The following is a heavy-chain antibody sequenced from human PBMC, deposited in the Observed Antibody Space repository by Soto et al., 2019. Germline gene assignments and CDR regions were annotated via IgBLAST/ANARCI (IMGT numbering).Heavy chain of an antibody. Sequence: GESLKISCNGSGYNFTSYWIGWVRQMPGKGLEWMGIIYPGDSDTRYSPSFQGQVTISADKSISTAYLQWSSLKASDTAMYYCARRRTRAARPYYYGMDVWGQGTTVTVSS. CDR2: IYPGDSDT. J-gene: IGHJ6*02. V-gene: IGHV5-51*01. CDR1: GYNFTSYW. CDR3: ARRRTRAARPYYYGMDV. D-gene: IGHD6-6*01.